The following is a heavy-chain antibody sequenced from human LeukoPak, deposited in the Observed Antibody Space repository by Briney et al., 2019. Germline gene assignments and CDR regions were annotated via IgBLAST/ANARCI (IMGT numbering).Heavy chain of an antibody. Sequence: GGSLRLSCAASGFTFSSYGMHWVRQAPGKGLEWVAFIRFDGNNKYYADSVKGRFTISRDNSKNTLYLQMDSLRAEDTAVYYCARGGIITSYAFEILGQGTMVTVSS. V-gene: IGHV3-30*02. D-gene: IGHD3-10*01. CDR1: GFTFSSYG. CDR3: ARGGIITSYAFEI. J-gene: IGHJ3*02. CDR2: IRFDGNNK.